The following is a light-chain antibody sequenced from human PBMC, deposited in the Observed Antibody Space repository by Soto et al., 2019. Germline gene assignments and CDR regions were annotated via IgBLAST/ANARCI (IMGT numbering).Light chain of an antibody. CDR2: EVS. CDR3: SSYTFSSSLYV. Sequence: QSALTQPASVSVSPGQSITISCTGTSSDIGGYNYVSWYQQHPGKAPKLLIYEVSNRPSGISNRFSDSKSGNTATLTISGLQAEDEADYYCSSYTFSSSLYVFGTGTKLTVL. CDR1: SSDIGGYNY. J-gene: IGLJ1*01. V-gene: IGLV2-14*01.